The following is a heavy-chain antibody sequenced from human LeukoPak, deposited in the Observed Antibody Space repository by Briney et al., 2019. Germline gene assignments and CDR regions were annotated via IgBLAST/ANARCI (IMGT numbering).Heavy chain of an antibody. Sequence: SETLSLTCAVSDGSISPHFWSWIRQTPEKGLEWIGHIDYSGSTSYNPSLKSRITISVDTSKNQFSLRLSSVTAADTAVYYCARHLAPASGYLTLDDWGHGTLVTVSS. CDR2: IDYSGST. J-gene: IGHJ4*01. V-gene: IGHV4-59*08. CDR3: ARHLAPASGYLTLDD. D-gene: IGHD3-22*01. CDR1: DGSISPHF.